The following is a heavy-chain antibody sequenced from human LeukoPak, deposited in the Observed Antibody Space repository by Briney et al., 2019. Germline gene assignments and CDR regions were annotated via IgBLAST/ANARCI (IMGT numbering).Heavy chain of an antibody. Sequence: SQTLSLTCAISGDSVSNNSAAWNWIRQSPSRGLEWLVRTYYRSQWYNHYAVSVKSRITINSDTSKNQFSLHLNSVTPEDTAVYYCAREKQGYNYDVFDYWGQGTLVTVSS. V-gene: IGHV6-1*01. CDR2: TYYRSQWYN. D-gene: IGHD5-18*01. J-gene: IGHJ4*02. CDR3: AREKQGYNYDVFDY. CDR1: GDSVSNNSAA.